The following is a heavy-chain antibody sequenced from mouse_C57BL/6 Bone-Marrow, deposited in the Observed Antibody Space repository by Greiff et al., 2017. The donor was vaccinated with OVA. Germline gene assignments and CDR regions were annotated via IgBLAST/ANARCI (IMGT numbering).Heavy chain of an antibody. CDR2: IDPEDGET. CDR1: GFNITDYY. CDR3: ARYGNYWYFDV. J-gene: IGHJ1*03. V-gene: IGHV14-2*01. D-gene: IGHD2-1*01. Sequence: VQLKQSGAELVKPGASVKLSCTASGFNITDYYMHWVKQRTEQGLEWIGRIDPEDGETKYAPKFQGKATITADTSSNTAYLQLSSLTSEDTAVYYCARYGNYWYFDVWGTGTTVTVSS.